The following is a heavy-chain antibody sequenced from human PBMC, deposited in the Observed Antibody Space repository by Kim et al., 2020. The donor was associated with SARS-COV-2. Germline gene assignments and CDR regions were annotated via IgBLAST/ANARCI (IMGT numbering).Heavy chain of an antibody. CDR3: ATDRGDY. CDR1: GFTFSDHW. J-gene: IGHJ4*02. V-gene: IGHV3-7*03. Sequence: GGSLRLSCEASGFTFSDHWMSWVRQAPGKGLEWVAIIKQATSATYYMDSVKGRFTISRDNAKNSLFLQMSSPGAGDTAIYFCATDRGDYWGQGTQVTVSS. CDR2: IKQATSAT.